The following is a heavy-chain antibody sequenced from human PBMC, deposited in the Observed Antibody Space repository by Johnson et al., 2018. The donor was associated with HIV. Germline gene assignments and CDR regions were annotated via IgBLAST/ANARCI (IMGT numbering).Heavy chain of an antibody. J-gene: IGHJ3*02. Sequence: VQLVESGGGLVQPGGSLRLSCAPSGLTVSSNYMSWVRQAPGKGLEWVSVIYSGGSPYYADSGKGRFTISRDNSKKTLYLQMNTLRSEDKAVYYRARPFLLWGGSAFDIWGQGTMVTVSS. D-gene: IGHD3-16*01. CDR3: ARPFLLWGGSAFDI. CDR1: GLTVSSNY. V-gene: IGHV3-66*04. CDR2: IYSGGSP.